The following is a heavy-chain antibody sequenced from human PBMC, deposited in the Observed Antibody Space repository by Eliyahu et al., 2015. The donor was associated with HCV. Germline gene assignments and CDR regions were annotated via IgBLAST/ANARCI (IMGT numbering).Heavy chain of an antibody. Sequence: QVQLQESGPGLVKPSGTLSLTCAVSGGSISXXNWWSWVRQPPGKGLEWIGEIYHSGSTNYNPSLKSRVTISVDKSKNQFSLKLSSVTAADTAVYYCASTDHIVVVPAARGFDYWGQGTLVTVSS. D-gene: IGHD2-2*01. CDR1: GGSISXXNW. V-gene: IGHV4-4*02. CDR2: IYHSGST. CDR3: ASTDHIVVVPAARGFDY. J-gene: IGHJ4*02.